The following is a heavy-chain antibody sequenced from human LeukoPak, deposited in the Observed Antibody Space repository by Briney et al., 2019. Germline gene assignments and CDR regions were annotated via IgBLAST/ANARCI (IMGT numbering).Heavy chain of an antibody. CDR3: ASLNDYGDYG. V-gene: IGHV4-39*01. Sequence: SETLSLTCTVSGGSISSSSYYWGWIRQPPGKRLEWIGSIYYSGSTYYNPSLKSRVTISVDTSKNQFSLKLSSVTAADTAVYYCASLNDYGDYGWGQGTLVTVSS. CDR1: GGSISSSSYY. D-gene: IGHD4-17*01. J-gene: IGHJ4*02. CDR2: IYYSGST.